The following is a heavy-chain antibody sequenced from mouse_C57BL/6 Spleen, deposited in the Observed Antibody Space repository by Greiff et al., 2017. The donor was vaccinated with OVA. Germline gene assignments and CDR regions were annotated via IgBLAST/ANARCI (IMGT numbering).Heavy chain of an antibody. J-gene: IGHJ2*01. CDR3: ARDEGIWSYYCDY. Sequence: ESGPGLVKPSQSLSLTCSVTGYSITSGYYWNWIRQFPGNKLEWMGYISYDGSNNYNPSLKNRISITRDTSKNQFFLKLNSVTTEDTATYYCARDEGIWSYYCDYWGQGTTLTVSS. CDR2: ISYDGSN. V-gene: IGHV3-6*01. D-gene: IGHD1-1*02. CDR1: GYSITSGYY.